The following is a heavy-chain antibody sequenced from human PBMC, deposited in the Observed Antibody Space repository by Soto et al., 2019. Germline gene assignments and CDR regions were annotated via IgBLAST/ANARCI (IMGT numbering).Heavy chain of an antibody. Sequence: VASVYVDCKASEYTFTDCYLHWERQAPGQGLEWMGWINPNSGGTTYAQKFQGRVTMTRDTSITTAYMELSSLKSDDTAVFYCARSRSAYNQWGQGTLVTVSS. CDR3: ARSRSAYNQ. CDR1: EYTFTDCY. CDR2: INPNSGGT. D-gene: IGHD3-3*01. J-gene: IGHJ4*02. V-gene: IGHV1-2*02.